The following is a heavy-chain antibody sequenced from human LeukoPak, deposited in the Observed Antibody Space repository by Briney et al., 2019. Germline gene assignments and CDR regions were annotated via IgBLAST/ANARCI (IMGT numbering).Heavy chain of an antibody. V-gene: IGHV3-21*01. D-gene: IGHD2-2*02. CDR1: GFTFSSYS. Sequence: PGGSLRLSCAASGFTFSSYSMNWVRQAPGKGLEWVSSISSSSSYIYYADSVKGRFTISRDNAKSSLYLQMNSLRAEDTAVYYCARDPGIDCSSTSCYTITYWGQGTLVTVSS. CDR3: ARDPGIDCSSTSCYTITY. J-gene: IGHJ4*02. CDR2: ISSSSSYI.